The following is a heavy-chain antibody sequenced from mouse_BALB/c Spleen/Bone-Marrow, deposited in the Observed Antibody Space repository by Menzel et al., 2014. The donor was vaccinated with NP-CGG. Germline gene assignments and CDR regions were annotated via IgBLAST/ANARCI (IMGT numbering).Heavy chain of an antibody. V-gene: IGHV1S127*01. D-gene: IGHD2-1*01. Sequence: QVQLQQPGAELVKPGASVKRSCKASGYTFTSYWMHWVKQRPGQGLEWIGVIDPSDSYTSYNQKFKGKATLTVDTSSSTAYMQLSSLTSEDSAVYYCTRSRDYGNWFAYWGQGTLVTVSA. J-gene: IGHJ3*01. CDR2: IDPSDSYT. CDR3: TRSRDYGNWFAY. CDR1: GYTFTSYW.